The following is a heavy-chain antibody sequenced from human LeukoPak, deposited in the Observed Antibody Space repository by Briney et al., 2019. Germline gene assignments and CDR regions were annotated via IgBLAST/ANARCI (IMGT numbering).Heavy chain of an antibody. CDR3: AKSGHLGGTNGSGKNAFDI. CDR2: ISGSGGST. CDR1: GFTFSSYA. J-gene: IGHJ3*02. Sequence: GGSLRLSCAASGFTFSSYAMSWVRQAPGKGLEWVSAISGSGGSTYYADSVKGRFTISRDNSKNTLYLQMNSLRAEDTAVYYCAKSGHLGGTNGSGKNAFDIWGQGTMVTVSS. V-gene: IGHV3-23*01. D-gene: IGHD3-10*01.